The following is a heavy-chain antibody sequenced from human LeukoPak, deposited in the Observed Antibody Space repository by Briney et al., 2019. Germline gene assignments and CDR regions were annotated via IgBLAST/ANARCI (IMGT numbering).Heavy chain of an antibody. J-gene: IGHJ3*02. CDR3: AKSARTNWNYVLDAFDI. Sequence: GGSLRLSCAASGFTFNNYAMDWVRQAPGKGLEWVSAISDSGGSTYYEDSVKGRFTIPRDNSKNTLSLQMSSLRAEDTAVYYCAKSARTNWNYVLDAFDIWGQGTMVTVSS. CDR1: GFTFNNYA. D-gene: IGHD1-7*01. V-gene: IGHV3-23*01. CDR2: ISDSGGST.